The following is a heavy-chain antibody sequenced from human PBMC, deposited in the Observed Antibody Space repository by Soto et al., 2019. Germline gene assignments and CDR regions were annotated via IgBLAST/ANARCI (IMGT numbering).Heavy chain of an antibody. Sequence: QVQLVESGGGVVQPGRSLRLSCAASGFTFSSYGMHWVRQAPGKGLEWVAVISYDGSNTYYADSVKGRFTISRDNSKNTLYRQMNSLRAADTAVYYCAKASRIVVVTAPYDYWGQGTLVTASP. CDR2: ISYDGSNT. CDR1: GFTFSSYG. CDR3: AKASRIVVVTAPYDY. V-gene: IGHV3-30*18. J-gene: IGHJ4*02. D-gene: IGHD2-21*02.